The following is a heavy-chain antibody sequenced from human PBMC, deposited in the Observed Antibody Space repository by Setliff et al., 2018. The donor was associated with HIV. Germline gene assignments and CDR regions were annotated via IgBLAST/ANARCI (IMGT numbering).Heavy chain of an antibody. CDR3: ARDPLGYYYYMDV. J-gene: IGHJ6*03. V-gene: IGHV4-61*02. CDR2: IYTSGST. Sequence: SETLSLTCTVSGGSISSGSSYWSWIRQPAGKGLEWIGRIYTSGSTTYNPSLKSRVTMSVDTSKNQFALKLSSVTAADTAVYYCARDPLGYYYYMDVWGKGTTVTVSS. CDR1: GGSISSGSSY.